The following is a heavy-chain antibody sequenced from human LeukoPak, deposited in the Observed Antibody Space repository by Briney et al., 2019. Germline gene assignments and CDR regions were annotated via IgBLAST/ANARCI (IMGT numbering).Heavy chain of an antibody. D-gene: IGHD2-15*01. CDR2: IYYSGST. J-gene: IGHJ4*02. V-gene: IGHV4-59*01. Sequence: PSETLSLTCTVSGGSISSYYWSWIRQPPGKGLEWIGYIYYSGSTNYNPSLKSRVTISVDTSKSQFSLKLSSVTAADTAVYYCARVLCSGGSCYPFDYWGQGTLVTVSS. CDR3: ARVLCSGGSCYPFDY. CDR1: GGSISSYY.